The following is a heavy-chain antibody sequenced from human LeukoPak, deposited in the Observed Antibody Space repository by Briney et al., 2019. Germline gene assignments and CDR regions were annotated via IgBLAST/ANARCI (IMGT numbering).Heavy chain of an antibody. J-gene: IGHJ4*02. Sequence: ASVKVSCKASGYTFTSYGISWVRQAPGQGLEWMGIINPSGGSTSYAQKFQGRVTMTRDMSTSTVYMELSSLRSEDTAVYYCASDADTGRGSITPSYYFDYWGQGTLVTVSS. V-gene: IGHV1-46*01. CDR3: ASDADTGRGSITPSYYFDY. D-gene: IGHD5-12*01. CDR1: GYTFTSYG. CDR2: INPSGGST.